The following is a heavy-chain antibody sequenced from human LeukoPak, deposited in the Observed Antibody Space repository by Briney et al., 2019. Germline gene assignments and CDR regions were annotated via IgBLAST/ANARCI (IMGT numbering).Heavy chain of an antibody. V-gene: IGHV1-24*01. CDR3: ASIDLDS. D-gene: IGHD2-21*01. J-gene: IGHJ4*02. CDR1: GYTLTELS. CDR2: EDGEA. Sequence: VASVKVSCKVSGYTLTELSIHWVRQSPGKGLEWMGGEDGEAIYARKFQGRVTMTEDTSTDTAYMDLSSLRSEDTAVYYCASIDLDSWGQGTLVTVSS.